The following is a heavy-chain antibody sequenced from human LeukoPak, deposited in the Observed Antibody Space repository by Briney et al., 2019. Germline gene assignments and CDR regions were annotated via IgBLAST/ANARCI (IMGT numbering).Heavy chain of an antibody. CDR1: GFTFSHYG. J-gene: IGHJ4*02. V-gene: IGHV3-33*05. D-gene: IGHD4-23*01. CDR2: ISYDGSNK. CDR3: AKDHNYGANSPFDY. Sequence: GGSLRLSCAASGFTFSHYGMHWVRRAPGKGLEWVALISYDGSNKYYADSVKGRFTISRDNSKNTLYLQMNSLRAEDTAVYYCAKDHNYGANSPFDYWGQGTLVTVSS.